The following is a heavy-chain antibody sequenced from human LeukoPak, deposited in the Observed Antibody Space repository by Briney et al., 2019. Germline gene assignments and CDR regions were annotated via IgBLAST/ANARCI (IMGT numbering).Heavy chain of an antibody. V-gene: IGHV4-34*01. J-gene: IGHJ4*02. Sequence: PSETLSLTCAVYGGSFSGYYWSWIRQPPGKGLEWIGEINHSGSTNYNPSLKSRVTISVDTSKNQFSLRLSSVTAADTAVYYCARHGNWGGPDYWGQGTLVTVSS. CDR1: GGSFSGYY. CDR2: INHSGST. D-gene: IGHD7-27*01. CDR3: ARHGNWGGPDY.